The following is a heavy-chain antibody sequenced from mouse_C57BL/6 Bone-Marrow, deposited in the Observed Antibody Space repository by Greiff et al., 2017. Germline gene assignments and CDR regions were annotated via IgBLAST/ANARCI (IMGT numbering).Heavy chain of an antibody. CDR1: GFTFSDFY. CDR3: ARDAGDADWFAY. Sequence: EVQLVESGGGLVQSGRSLRLSCATSGFTFSDFYMEWVRQAPGKGLEWIAASRNKANDYTTEYSASVKGRFIVSRDTSQSILYLQMNALRAEDTAIYYCARDAGDADWFAYWGQGTLVTVSA. CDR2: SRNKANDYTT. J-gene: IGHJ3*01. D-gene: IGHD6-5*01. V-gene: IGHV7-1*01.